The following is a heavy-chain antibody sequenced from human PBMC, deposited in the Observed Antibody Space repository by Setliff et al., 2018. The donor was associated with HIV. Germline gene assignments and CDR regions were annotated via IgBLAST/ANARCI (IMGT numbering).Heavy chain of an antibody. D-gene: IGHD4-17*01. CDR3: ARTDYGGNSGGNYFDY. Sequence: ASVKVSCKASGYTFTTYDITWVRQAPGQGPEWLGWISPYNGHTNFAQKFQGRVTMTTDTATSTAYMEVRSLRSDDTAVYYCARTDYGGNSGGNYFDYWGQGSLVTVSS. V-gene: IGHV1-18*01. CDR2: ISPYNGHT. J-gene: IGHJ4*02. CDR1: GYTFTTYD.